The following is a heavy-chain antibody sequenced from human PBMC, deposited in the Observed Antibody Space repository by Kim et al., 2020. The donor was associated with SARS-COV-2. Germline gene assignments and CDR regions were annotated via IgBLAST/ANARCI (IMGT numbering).Heavy chain of an antibody. V-gene: IGHV5-51*01. J-gene: IGHJ5*02. CDR2: IYPGDSDT. CDR1: GYSFTSYW. CDR3: ARLARITIFGVDYRENWFDP. D-gene: IGHD3-3*01. Sequence: GESLQISCKGSGYSFTSYWIGWVRQMAGKGLEWMGIIYPGDSDTRYSPSFQGQVTISADKSISTAYLQWSSLKASDTAMYYCARLARITIFGVDYRENWFDPWGQGTLVTVSS.